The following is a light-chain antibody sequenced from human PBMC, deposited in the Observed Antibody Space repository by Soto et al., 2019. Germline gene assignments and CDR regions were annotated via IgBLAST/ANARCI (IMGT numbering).Light chain of an antibody. CDR3: QQYNSYSRT. Sequence: DIQMTQSPSSLSASVGDRVTITCRTSQSVSIYVNWYQQKPGKAPIXLIYASSSLQSGVPSRFSGSGSGTDFTLTISSLEPEDFETYYCQQYNSYSRTFGQGTKGDI. V-gene: IGKV1-39*01. J-gene: IGKJ1*01. CDR2: ASS. CDR1: QSVSIY.